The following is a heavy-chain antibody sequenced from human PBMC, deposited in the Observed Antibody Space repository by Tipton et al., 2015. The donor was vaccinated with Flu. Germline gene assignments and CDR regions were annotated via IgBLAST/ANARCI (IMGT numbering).Heavy chain of an antibody. D-gene: IGHD6-6*01. J-gene: IGHJ4*02. CDR2: IYIGGST. CDR1: GFTVSSKY. V-gene: IGHV3-66*02. Sequence: GSLRLSCAASGFTVSSKYMSWVRQAPGKGLEWLSVIYIGGSTYYADSVKGRFTISRDNSENTVYLQMNSLRAEDTAVYYCARGESRSYIAARLSFDYWGQGTLVTVSS. CDR3: ARGESRSYIAARLSFDY.